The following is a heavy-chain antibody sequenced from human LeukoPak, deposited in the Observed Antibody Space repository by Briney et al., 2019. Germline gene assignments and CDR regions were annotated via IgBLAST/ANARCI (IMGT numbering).Heavy chain of an antibody. Sequence: GGSLSLPCAASGLTFTDFWMNWVRLAPGRGLEWVANIKPDGSEKYYVDSVKGRFAISRDNAKNEVYLEMNSLRAEDTGVYYCSGLDSSRSPRAHWGQGTLVSVSS. V-gene: IGHV3-7*01. CDR1: GLTFTDFW. D-gene: IGHD2-2*01. CDR3: SGLDSSRSPRAH. J-gene: IGHJ4*02. CDR2: IKPDGSEK.